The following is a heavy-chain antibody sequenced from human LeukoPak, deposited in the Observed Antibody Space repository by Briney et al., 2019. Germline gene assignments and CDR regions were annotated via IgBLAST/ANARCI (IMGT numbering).Heavy chain of an antibody. CDR2: INNNGNSA. Sequence: GGSLRLSCVASGFTFSYYAMHWVRQAPGKGLEYVSTINNNGNSASYANSVKGRFTISRDNSKNTLYLQLGSLRAEDIAVYYCARDRVGSSWSEFDYWGQGTLVTVSS. CDR3: ARDRVGSSWSEFDY. D-gene: IGHD6-13*01. V-gene: IGHV3-64*01. CDR1: GFTFSYYA. J-gene: IGHJ4*02.